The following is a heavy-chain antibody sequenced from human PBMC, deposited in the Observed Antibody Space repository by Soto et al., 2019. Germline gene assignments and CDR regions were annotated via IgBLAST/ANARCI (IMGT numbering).Heavy chain of an antibody. D-gene: IGHD6-13*01. CDR2: ISWNSGSI. V-gene: IGHV3-9*01. CDR3: AKDLLAAAGPGFDY. CDR1: GFTFDDYA. Sequence: EVQLVESGGGLVQPGRSLRLSCAASGFTFDDYAMHWVRQAPGKGLEWVSGISWNSGSIGYADSVKGRFTISRDNAKNSLYLQMNSVRAEDTALYYCAKDLLAAAGPGFDYWGQGTLVTVSS. J-gene: IGHJ4*02.